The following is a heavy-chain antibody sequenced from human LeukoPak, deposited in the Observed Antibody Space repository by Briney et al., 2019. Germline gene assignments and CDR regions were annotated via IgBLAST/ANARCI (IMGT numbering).Heavy chain of an antibody. D-gene: IGHD6-19*01. CDR2: INSGGDDT. J-gene: IGHJ4*02. CDR3: ARRIGYSSGHSAVYYFDY. CDR1: GLTFSTYW. Sequence: PGGSLRLSCAASGLTFSTYWMHWVRQAPGKGLVWVSLINSGGDDTRYADSVKGRFTISRDNAKNTLYLQMNSLRAEDTAVYYCARRIGYSSGHSAVYYFDYWGQGTLVTVSS. V-gene: IGHV3-74*01.